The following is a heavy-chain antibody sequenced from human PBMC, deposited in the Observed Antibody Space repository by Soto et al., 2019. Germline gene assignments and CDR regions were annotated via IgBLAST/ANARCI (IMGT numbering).Heavy chain of an antibody. CDR2: IYRSGST. CDR3: ATQSYSNSGAYYYYAMDV. D-gene: IGHD4-4*01. CDR1: GGSISSGGYS. J-gene: IGHJ6*02. Sequence: AVSGGSISSGGYSWSWIRQPPGKGLEWIGYIYRSGSTYYNPSLKSRVTISVDRSRNQFSLKLSSVTAADTAVYFCATQSYSNSGAYYYYAMDVWGQGTTVTVSS. V-gene: IGHV4-30-2*01.